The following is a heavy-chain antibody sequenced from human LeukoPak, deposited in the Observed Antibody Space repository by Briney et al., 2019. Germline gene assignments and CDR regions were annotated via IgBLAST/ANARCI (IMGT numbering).Heavy chain of an antibody. CDR2: ITPVIETA. J-gene: IGHJ5*02. V-gene: IGHV1-69*08. D-gene: IGHD3-10*01. Sequence: SVKVSCKTSGGTFLSHTFSLVRQAPGKGLEWMGKITPVIETANYAQTLQGRVAIYADKSTTTVYMDLSGLRPDDTAVYYCARVNLRGSNYNWFDPWGQGTRVTVSS. CDR3: ARVNLRGSNYNWFDP. CDR1: GGTFLSHT.